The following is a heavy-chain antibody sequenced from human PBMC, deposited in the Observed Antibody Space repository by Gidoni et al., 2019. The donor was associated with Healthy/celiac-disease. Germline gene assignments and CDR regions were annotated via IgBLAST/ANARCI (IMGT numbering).Heavy chain of an antibody. CDR1: GYTFTSYA. Sequence: QVQLVQSGAAVKKPGASVKVSCKASGYTFTSYAMHWVRQAPGQRLEWMGWINAGNGNTKYSQKFQGRVTITRDTSASTAYMELSSLRSEDTAVYYCARSYGDYVWWFDPWGQGTLVTVSS. CDR2: INAGNGNT. J-gene: IGHJ5*02. D-gene: IGHD4-17*01. CDR3: ARSYGDYVWWFDP. V-gene: IGHV1-3*01.